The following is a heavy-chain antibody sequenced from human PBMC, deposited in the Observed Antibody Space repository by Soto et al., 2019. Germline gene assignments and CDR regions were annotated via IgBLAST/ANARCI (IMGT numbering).Heavy chain of an antibody. D-gene: IGHD3-22*01. CDR3: AKDRRSGYYYYFDY. CDR1: GFTFDDYA. V-gene: IGHV3-9*01. CDR2: ISWNSGRI. J-gene: IGHJ4*02. Sequence: EVRLVESGGGLVQPGRSLRLSCTASGFTFDDYAMHWVRQAPGKGLEWVSGISWNSGRIGYADSVKGRFTISRDNAKNSLYLQMNSLRAEDTALYYCAKDRRSGYYYYFDYWGQGTLVTVSS.